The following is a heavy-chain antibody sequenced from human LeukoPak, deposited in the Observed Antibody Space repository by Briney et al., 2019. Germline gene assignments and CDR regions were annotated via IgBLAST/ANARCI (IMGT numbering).Heavy chain of an antibody. J-gene: IGHJ3*02. CDR2: IYYSGST. CDR1: GGSISSYY. V-gene: IGHV4-59*01. CDR3: ASSGIAVPYAFDI. D-gene: IGHD6-19*01. Sequence: SETLSLTCTVSGGSISSYYWSWIRQPPGKGLEWIGYIYYSGSTNYNPSLKSRVTISVDTSKNQFSLKLSSVTAADTAVYYCASSGIAVPYAFDIWGQGTMVTVSS.